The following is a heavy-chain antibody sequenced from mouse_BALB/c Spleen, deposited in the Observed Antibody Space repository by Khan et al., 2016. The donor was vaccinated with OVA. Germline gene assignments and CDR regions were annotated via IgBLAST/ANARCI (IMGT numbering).Heavy chain of an antibody. CDR1: GFSLTSYG. CDR3: ARLEAI. Sequence: QVQLKESGPVLVAPSQSLSITCTASGFSLTSYGVHWVRQPPGKGLEWLGVIWAGGSTNYNSALLSRLSICKDNSKCQASLIMHSLQTDDTAMYCCARLEAIWGQGTTLTVSA. CDR2: IWAGGST. D-gene: IGHD3-2*02. J-gene: IGHJ2*01. V-gene: IGHV2-9*02.